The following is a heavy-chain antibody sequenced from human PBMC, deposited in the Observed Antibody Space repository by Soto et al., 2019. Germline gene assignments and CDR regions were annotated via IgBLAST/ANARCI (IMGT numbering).Heavy chain of an antibody. V-gene: IGHV1-46*03. CDR3: ARDALRYFDWSHDAFDI. CDR2: INPSGGST. D-gene: IGHD3-9*01. CDR1: GYTFTSYD. Sequence: ASVKVSCKASGYTFTSYDINWVRQAPGQGLEWMGIINPSGGSTSYAQKFQGRVTMTRDTSTSTVYMELSSLRSEDTAVYYCARDALRYFDWSHDAFDIWGQGTMVTVSS. J-gene: IGHJ3*02.